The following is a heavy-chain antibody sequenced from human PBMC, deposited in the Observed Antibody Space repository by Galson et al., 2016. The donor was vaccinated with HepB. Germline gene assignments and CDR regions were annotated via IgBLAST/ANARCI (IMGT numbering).Heavy chain of an antibody. CDR1: GASISGYY. V-gene: IGHV4-59*01. J-gene: IGHJ6*02. D-gene: IGHD6-19*01. CDR3: ARDDSGGWYGFHYGMDV. CDR2: IYYSGRT. Sequence: ETLSLTCAVSGASISGYYLSWIRQPPGKGLEWIGYIYYSGRTNYNPSLKSRVTITVDTSKNQFSLQLSSVTAADTAVYYCARDDSGGWYGFHYGMDVWGQGTTVTVSS.